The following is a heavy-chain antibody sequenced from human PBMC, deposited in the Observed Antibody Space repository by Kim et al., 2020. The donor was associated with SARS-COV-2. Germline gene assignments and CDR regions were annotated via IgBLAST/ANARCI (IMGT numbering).Heavy chain of an antibody. CDR2: IIPIFGTA. V-gene: IGHV1-69*13. J-gene: IGHJ4*02. D-gene: IGHD1-7*01. CDR1: GGTFSSYA. CDR3: ARLRYNWNYGTLYYFDY. Sequence: SVKASCKASGGTFSSYAISWVRQAPGQGLEWMGGIIPIFGTANYAQKFQGRVTITADESTSTAYMELSSLRSEDTAVYYCARLRYNWNYGTLYYFDYWGQGTLVTVSS.